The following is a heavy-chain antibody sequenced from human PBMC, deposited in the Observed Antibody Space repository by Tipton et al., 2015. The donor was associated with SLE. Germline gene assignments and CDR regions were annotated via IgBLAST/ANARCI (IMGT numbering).Heavy chain of an antibody. CDR1: GFSFNGYG. CDR2: IRYDGSNK. CDR3: AKGGFEYSTSNYFDY. J-gene: IGHJ4*02. V-gene: IGHV3-30*02. Sequence: SLRLSCAASGFSFNGYGMHWVRQAPGKGLEWVAFIRYDGSNKYYADSVKGRFTISRDNSRDTLYLQMNSLRVEDTAVYYCAKGGFEYSTSNYFDYWGQGTLVTVSS. D-gene: IGHD6-6*01.